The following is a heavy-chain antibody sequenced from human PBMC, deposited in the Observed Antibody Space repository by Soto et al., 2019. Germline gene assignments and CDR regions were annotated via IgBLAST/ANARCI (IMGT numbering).Heavy chain of an antibody. CDR1: GFTFSDYY. V-gene: IGHV3-11*06. D-gene: IGHD2-8*01. J-gene: IGHJ4*02. CDR2: ISSSSSYT. Sequence: PGGSLRLSCAASGFTFSDYYMSWIRQAPGKGLEWVSYISSSSSYTNYADSVKGRFTISRDNAKNSLYLQMNSLRAEDTAVYYCARVKYCTNGVCYLNYFDYWGQGTLVTVSS. CDR3: ARVKYCTNGVCYLNYFDY.